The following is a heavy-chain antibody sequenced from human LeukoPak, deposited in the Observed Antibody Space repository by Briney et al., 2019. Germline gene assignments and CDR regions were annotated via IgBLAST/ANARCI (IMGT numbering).Heavy chain of an antibody. D-gene: IGHD3-3*01. CDR2: IYYSGGT. J-gene: IGHJ2*01. CDR3: ARAGVVTNPNSYWYFDL. Sequence: PSETLSLTCTVSGGSIRSYYWSWIRQPPGKGLEWIGYIYYSGGTNYNPSLESRVTISVDTSKNQFSLKLNTVTAADTAVYYCARAGVVTNPNSYWYFDLWGRGTLVTVSS. CDR1: GGSIRSYY. V-gene: IGHV4-59*01.